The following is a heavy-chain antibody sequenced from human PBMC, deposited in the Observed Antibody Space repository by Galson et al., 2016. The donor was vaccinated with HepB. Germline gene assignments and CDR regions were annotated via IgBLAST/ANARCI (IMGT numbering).Heavy chain of an antibody. CDR3: ARVEGISGNYQNAIDH. CDR2: IFTTGST. V-gene: IGHV4-61*02. D-gene: IGHD3-22*01. CDR1: GDFISSGSYY. Sequence: TLSLTCTVSGDFISSGSYYWTWIRQPAGEGLEWIGRIFTTGSTSYSYSSSLKGRVSISTDMSKNQFSLELAPVTAADTAVYYCARVEGISGNYQNAIDHWGQGIRVTVSS. J-gene: IGHJ4*01.